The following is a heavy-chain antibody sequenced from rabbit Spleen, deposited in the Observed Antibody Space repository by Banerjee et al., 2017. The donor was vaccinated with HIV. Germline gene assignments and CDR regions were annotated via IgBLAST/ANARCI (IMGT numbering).Heavy chain of an antibody. D-gene: IGHD6-1*01. CDR2: IYAGTSGSA. J-gene: IGHJ4*01. V-gene: IGHV1S40*01. CDR3: ARDYNPDNNYGTANFNL. Sequence: QSLEESGGGLVQPEGSLTLTCKASGFSFSGYYHMCWVRQAPGKGLEWIACIYAGTSGSAYYASWAKGRFTISKTSSTTVTLQMTSLTAADTATYFCARDYNPDNNYGTANFNLWGPGTLVTVS. CDR1: GFSFSGYYH.